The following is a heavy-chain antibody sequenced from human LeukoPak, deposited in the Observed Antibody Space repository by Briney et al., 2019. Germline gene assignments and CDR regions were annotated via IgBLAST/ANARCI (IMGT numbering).Heavy chain of an antibody. D-gene: IGHD2-15*01. Sequence: GGSLRLPCAASGFTFSSYAMSWVRQAPGKGLEWLSSISGSGGSTYYADSVKGRFTISRDNSKNTLYLQIFSLRAEDTAVYYCARRSNYCGGGSCSFDIWGQGTMVTVSS. J-gene: IGHJ3*02. CDR3: ARRSNYCGGGSCSFDI. CDR2: ISGSGGST. V-gene: IGHV3-23*01. CDR1: GFTFSSYA.